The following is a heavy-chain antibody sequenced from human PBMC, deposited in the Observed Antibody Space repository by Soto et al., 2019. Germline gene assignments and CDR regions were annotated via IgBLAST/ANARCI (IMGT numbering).Heavy chain of an antibody. V-gene: IGHV4-61*01. Sequence: SETLSLTCTVSGGSVSSGSYYWSWIRQPPGKGLEWIGYIYYSGSTNYNPSLKSRVTISVDTSKNRFSLKLSSVTAADTAVYYCARVAIGRIYYFDYWGQGTLVTVSS. D-gene: IGHD3-22*01. CDR1: GGSVSSGSYY. CDR2: IYYSGST. CDR3: ARVAIGRIYYFDY. J-gene: IGHJ4*02.